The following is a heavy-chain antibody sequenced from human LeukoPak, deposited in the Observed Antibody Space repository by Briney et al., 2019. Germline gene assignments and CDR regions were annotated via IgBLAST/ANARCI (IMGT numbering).Heavy chain of an antibody. J-gene: IGHJ4*02. CDR2: INTVASYI. CDR1: GFTFSSYS. CDR3: ARLRRNSDRSGFYYYYDN. D-gene: IGHD3-22*01. Sequence: GGSLRLSCAASGFTFSSYSFNWVRQAPGKGLEWASSINTVASYIYYADSVGGRFTISRDNAENSLWLQMNGLRAEDSAVYYCARLRRNSDRSGFYYYYDNWGQGTLVTVSS. V-gene: IGHV3-21*01.